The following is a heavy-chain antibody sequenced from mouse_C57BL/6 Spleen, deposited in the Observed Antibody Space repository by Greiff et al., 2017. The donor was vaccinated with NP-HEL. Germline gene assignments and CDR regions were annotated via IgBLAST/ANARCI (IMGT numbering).Heavy chain of an antibody. CDR2: IDPETGGT. CDR3: TKYSNYDAMDY. Sequence: VHLVESGAELVRPGASVTLSCKASGYTFTDYEMHWVKQTPVHGLEWIGAIDPETGGTAYNQKFKGKAILTADKSSSTAYMELRSLTSEDSAVYYCTKYSNYDAMDYWGQGTSVTVSS. CDR1: GYTFTDYE. D-gene: IGHD2-5*01. J-gene: IGHJ4*01. V-gene: IGHV1-15*01.